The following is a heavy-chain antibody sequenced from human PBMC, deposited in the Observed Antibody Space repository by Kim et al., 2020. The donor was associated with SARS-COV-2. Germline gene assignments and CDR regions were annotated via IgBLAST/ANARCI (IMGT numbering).Heavy chain of an antibody. D-gene: IGHD3-10*01. J-gene: IGHJ6*02. Sequence: GESLKISCKGSGYSFTSYWIGWVRQMPGKGLGWIGIIYPGDSDTRYSPSFQGQVPIPADKSINTAYLQWSSLKASDTAMLLCARQVREGRTAARYYYGMDVWGQGTTVTVSS. CDR3: ARQVREGRTAARYYYGMDV. CDR2: IYPGDSDT. V-gene: IGHV5-51*01. CDR1: GYSFTSYW.